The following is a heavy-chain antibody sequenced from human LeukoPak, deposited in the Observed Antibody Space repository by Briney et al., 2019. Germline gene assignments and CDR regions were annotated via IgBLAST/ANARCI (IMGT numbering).Heavy chain of an antibody. Sequence: PGGSLRLSCAASGFTFSSYSMNWVRQAPGKGLEWVSSISSSSSYIYYADSVKGRFTISRDNAKNSLYLQMNSLRAEDTAVYYCARDGYSGSYPRSEYFQHWGQGTLVTVSS. CDR1: GFTFSSYS. CDR2: ISSSSSYI. D-gene: IGHD1-26*01. J-gene: IGHJ1*01. V-gene: IGHV3-21*01. CDR3: ARDGYSGSYPRSEYFQH.